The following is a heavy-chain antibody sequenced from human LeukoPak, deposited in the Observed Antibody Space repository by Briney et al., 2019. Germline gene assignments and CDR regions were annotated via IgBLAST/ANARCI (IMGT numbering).Heavy chain of an antibody. CDR2: ISSDGTNK. CDR3: GTEGGARGVDTVRYEY. CDR1: GFTFSGFG. Sequence: GTSLRLSCAASGFTFSGFGMHWVRQAPGKGLQWVAVISSDGTNKFYADSVAGRLTISRENSTNTLYLKLTSLRPEDTAVYFCGTEGGARGVDTVRYEYWGQGTLVTVSS. J-gene: IGHJ1*01. V-gene: IGHV3-30*03. D-gene: IGHD2-8*02.